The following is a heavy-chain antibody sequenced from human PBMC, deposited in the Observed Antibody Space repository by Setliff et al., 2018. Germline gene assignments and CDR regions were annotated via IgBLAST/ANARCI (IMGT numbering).Heavy chain of an antibody. CDR2: IKQDGSEK. D-gene: IGHD7-27*01. CDR3: AALDWGENLYNVDV. V-gene: IGHV3-7*01. Sequence: GGSLRLSCAASGFPFSTYWLNWVRQAPGKGLEWVANIKQDGSEKYYVDSVKGRFTIARDNAQNSLYLQMISLRGEDSGVYFCAALDWGENLYNVDVWGKGTTVTVSS. CDR1: GFPFSTYW. J-gene: IGHJ6*03.